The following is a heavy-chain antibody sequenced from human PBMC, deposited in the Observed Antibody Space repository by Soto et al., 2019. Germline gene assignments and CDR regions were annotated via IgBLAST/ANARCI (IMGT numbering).Heavy chain of an antibody. J-gene: IGHJ6*02. V-gene: IGHV3-64D*06. CDR1: GFTFSSYA. D-gene: IGHD2-2*01. Sequence: EVQLVESGGGLVQPGGSLRLSCSASGFTFSSYAMHWVRQAPGKGLEYVSAISSNGGSTYYADSVKGRFTISRDNPKNTLYLQMSSLRAEDTAVYYCVKDQVVVVPAATYEPYYYYGMDVWGQGTTVTVSS. CDR2: ISSNGGST. CDR3: VKDQVVVVPAATYEPYYYYGMDV.